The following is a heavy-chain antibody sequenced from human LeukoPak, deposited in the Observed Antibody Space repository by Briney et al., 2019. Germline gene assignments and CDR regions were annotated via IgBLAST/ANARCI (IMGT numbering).Heavy chain of an antibody. J-gene: IGHJ6*03. D-gene: IGHD1-26*01. CDR1: GFTFDDYG. V-gene: IGHV3-20*04. CDR3: ARGGAIGWEPYYYYYMDV. Sequence: PGGSLRLSCAASGFTFDDYGMSWVRQAPGEGLEWVSGINWNGGSTGYADSVKGRFTISRDNAKNSLYLQMNSLRAEDTALYYCARGGAIGWEPYYYYYMDVWGKGTTVTVSS. CDR2: INWNGGST.